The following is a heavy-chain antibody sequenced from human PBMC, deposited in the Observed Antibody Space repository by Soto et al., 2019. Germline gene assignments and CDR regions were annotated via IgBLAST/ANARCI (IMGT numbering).Heavy chain of an antibody. V-gene: IGHV4-59*08. CDR1: GGSISSYY. J-gene: IGHJ4*02. CDR2: IYYSGST. CDR3: ARRGSSGFSYYFDY. D-gene: IGHD6-19*01. Sequence: PSETLSLTCTVSGGSISSYYWSWIRQPPGKGLEWIGYIYYSGSTNYNPSLKSRVTISVDTSKNQFSLKLSSVTAADTAVYYCARRGSSGFSYYFDYWGQGTLVTVSS.